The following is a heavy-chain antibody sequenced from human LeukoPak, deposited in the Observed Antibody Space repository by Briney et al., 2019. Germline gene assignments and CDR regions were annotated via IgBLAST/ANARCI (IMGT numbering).Heavy chain of an antibody. CDR1: GGSVSSGSYY. CDR2: IYYSGST. D-gene: IGHD6-19*01. Sequence: SETLSLTCTVSGGSVSSGSYYWSWIRQPPGKGLEWIGYIYYSGSTNYNPPLKSRVTISVDTSKNQFSLKLSSVTAADTAVYYCARGVAVAGNLDYWGQGTLVTVSS. V-gene: IGHV4-61*01. CDR3: ARGVAVAGNLDY. J-gene: IGHJ4*02.